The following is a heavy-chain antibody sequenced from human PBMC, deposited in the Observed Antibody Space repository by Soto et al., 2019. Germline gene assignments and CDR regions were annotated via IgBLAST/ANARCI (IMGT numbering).Heavy chain of an antibody. CDR3: ARYRREAVAGYTLDN. Sequence: PSETLSLTCTVSGGSISSNYWTWIRQPPGKGLEWIGYVHNSGSTNYNPSLKSRVTISEDTSKSQFSLKVNSMTAADTAVYYCARYRREAVAGYTLDNWGQGILVTVS. V-gene: IGHV4-59*01. CDR2: VHNSGST. CDR1: GGSISSNY. D-gene: IGHD6-13*01. J-gene: IGHJ4*02.